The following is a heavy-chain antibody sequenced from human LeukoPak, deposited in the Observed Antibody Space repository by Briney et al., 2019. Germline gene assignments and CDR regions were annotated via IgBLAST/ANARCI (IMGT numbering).Heavy chain of an antibody. Sequence: PGGSLRLSCAASGFTFSSYAMNWVRQAPGKGLEWVSAISGSGGSTYYADSVKGRFTISRDNSKNTLYLQMNSLRAEDTAVYYCAKDEYYDFWSGYYTLGYWGQGTLVTVSS. CDR3: AKDEYYDFWSGYYTLGY. CDR1: GFTFSSYA. V-gene: IGHV3-23*01. D-gene: IGHD3-3*01. CDR2: ISGSGGST. J-gene: IGHJ4*02.